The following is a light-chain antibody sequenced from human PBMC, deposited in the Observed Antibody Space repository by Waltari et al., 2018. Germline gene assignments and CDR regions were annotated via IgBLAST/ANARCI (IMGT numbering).Light chain of an antibody. V-gene: IGLV2-14*01. CDR1: YSDIGDNAY. Sequence: QSALTQPASVSGSPGQSITISCTGTYSDIGDNAYVSWYQQHPDKVPKLIIFEGSNRPSEVSNRFSGFKSGNTASLTISGLQPEDEADYYCSANAGNSNFVFGTGTKVTVL. CDR2: EGS. CDR3: SANAGNSNFV. J-gene: IGLJ1*01.